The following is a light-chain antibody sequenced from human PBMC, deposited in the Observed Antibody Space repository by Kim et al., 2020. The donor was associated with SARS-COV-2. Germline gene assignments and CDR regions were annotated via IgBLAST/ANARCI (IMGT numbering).Light chain of an antibody. CDR3: QQLNIYPIT. V-gene: IGKV1-9*01. CDR1: QDIGSH. Sequence: IQLTQSPSSLSASVGDRVTITCRASQDIGSHLAWYQQKPKKAPKLLIYAASTLQSEVPSRFSGSGSGTDFTLTISSLQPEDFATYYCQQLNIYPITFGQGTRLEIK. J-gene: IGKJ5*01. CDR2: AAS.